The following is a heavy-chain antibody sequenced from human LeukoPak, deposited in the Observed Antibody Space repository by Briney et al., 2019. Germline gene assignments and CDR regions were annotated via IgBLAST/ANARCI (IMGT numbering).Heavy chain of an antibody. Sequence: ASVKVSCKASGYTFTGYYMHWVRQAPGQGLEWMGRINPNSGGTNYARKFQGRVTMTRDTSISTAYMELSRLRSDDTAVYYCASHSGAHYYYMDVWGKGTTVTVSS. CDR3: ASHSGAHYYYMDV. V-gene: IGHV1-2*06. CDR1: GYTFTGYY. D-gene: IGHD7-27*01. J-gene: IGHJ6*03. CDR2: INPNSGGT.